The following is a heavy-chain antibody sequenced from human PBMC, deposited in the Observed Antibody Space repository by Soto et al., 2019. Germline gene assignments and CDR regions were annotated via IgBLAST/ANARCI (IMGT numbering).Heavy chain of an antibody. J-gene: IGHJ6*02. V-gene: IGHV1-2*02. CDR2: INPNSGGT. Sequence: GASVKVSCKASGYTFTGYYMHWVPQAPGQGLEWMGWINPNSGGTNYAQKFQGRVTMTRDTSISTAYMELSRLRSDDTAVYYCARQAGLEWLSTKWQGPLYGMDVWGQGTTVTVSS. CDR3: ARQAGLEWLSTKWQGPLYGMDV. CDR1: GYTFTGYY. D-gene: IGHD3-3*01.